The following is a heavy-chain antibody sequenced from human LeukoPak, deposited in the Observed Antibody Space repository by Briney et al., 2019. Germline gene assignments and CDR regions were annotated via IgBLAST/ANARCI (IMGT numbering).Heavy chain of an antibody. Sequence: GGSLRLSCAASGFTFDDYAMHRVRQAPGKGLEWVSGTSWNSGSIGYADSVKGRFTISRDNAKNSLYLQMNSLRAEDTAVYYCAKEGSSSYAFDIWGQGTMVTVSS. J-gene: IGHJ3*02. CDR3: AKEGSSSYAFDI. CDR2: TSWNSGSI. D-gene: IGHD6-13*01. V-gene: IGHV3-9*01. CDR1: GFTFDDYA.